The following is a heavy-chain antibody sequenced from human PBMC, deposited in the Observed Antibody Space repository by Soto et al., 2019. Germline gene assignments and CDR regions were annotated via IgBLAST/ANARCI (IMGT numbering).Heavy chain of an antibody. V-gene: IGHV4-31*01. CDR2: ITGSP. D-gene: IGHD1-26*01. J-gene: IGHJ4*02. CDR3: ATLTAGAGGRGY. Sequence: QVQLQESGPGLVKPSQTLSLTCTVTGGSVSSASYHWSWIRQLPGKGLEWIGHITGSPRYNPSLKNLVTISLDTSRNHFSLEVTSMTAADTAVYYCATLTAGAGGRGYWGQGTLVTVSS. CDR1: GGSVSSASYH.